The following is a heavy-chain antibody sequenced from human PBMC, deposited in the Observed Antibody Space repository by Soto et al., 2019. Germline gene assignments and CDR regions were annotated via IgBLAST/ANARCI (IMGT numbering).Heavy chain of an antibody. Sequence: QVQLVQSGAEVKKPGASVKVSCKASGYTFTSYDINWVRQATGQGLEWMGWMNPNSGNTGYAQKFQGRVTMTRNTSLSTAYMELSSLRSEDTAVYYCARPYIVATYYYYGMDVWGQGTTVTVSS. CDR3: ARPYIVATYYYYGMDV. D-gene: IGHD5-12*01. V-gene: IGHV1-8*01. J-gene: IGHJ6*02. CDR2: MNPNSGNT. CDR1: GYTFTSYD.